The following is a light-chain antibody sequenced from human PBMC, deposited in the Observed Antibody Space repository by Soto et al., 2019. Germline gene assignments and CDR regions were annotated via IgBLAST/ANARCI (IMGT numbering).Light chain of an antibody. V-gene: IGKV1-17*01. CDR3: LXYNXYXPT. CDR1: QGIGND. Sequence: DIQMTQSPSTLSASVGDRATITCLASQGIGNDLNWYQQKPGKAPKRLIFTTSNLQNGVPSRFSGSGSGTEFTLTISSLQPEDFATYXXLXYNXYXPTFGXGTKVDIK. CDR2: TTS. J-gene: IGKJ1*01.